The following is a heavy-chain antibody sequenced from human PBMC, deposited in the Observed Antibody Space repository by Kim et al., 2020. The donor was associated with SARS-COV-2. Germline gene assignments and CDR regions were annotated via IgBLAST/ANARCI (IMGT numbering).Heavy chain of an antibody. CDR2: IYYSGST. CDR3: ARGRGDIVVVVAATPPSFDY. Sequence: SETLSLTCTVSGGSVSSGSYYWSWIRQPPGKGLEWIGYIYYSGSTNYNPSLKSRVTISVDTSKNQFSLKLSSVTAADTAVYYCARGRGDIVVVVAATPPSFDYWGQGTLVTVS. J-gene: IGHJ4*02. D-gene: IGHD2-15*01. CDR1: GGSVSSGSYY. V-gene: IGHV4-61*01.